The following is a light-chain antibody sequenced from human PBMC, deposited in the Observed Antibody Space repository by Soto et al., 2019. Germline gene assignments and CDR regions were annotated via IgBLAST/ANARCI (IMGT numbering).Light chain of an antibody. CDR2: EGS. CDR3: CSYAGSSTWV. J-gene: IGLJ3*02. Sequence: QSALTQPVSVSGSPGQSITISCTGTSSDVGSYNFVSWYQQHPGKAPKLMIYEGSKRPSGVSNRFSGSKSGNTASLAISGLQAEDEADYYCCSYAGSSTWVFGGGTKLTVL. V-gene: IGLV2-23*01. CDR1: SSDVGSYNF.